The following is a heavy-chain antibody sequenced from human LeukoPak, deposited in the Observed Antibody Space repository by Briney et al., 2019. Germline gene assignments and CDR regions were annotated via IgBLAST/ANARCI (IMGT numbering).Heavy chain of an antibody. Sequence: ASVKVSCKTSGYTFTGYYMHWVRQAPGQGLEWMGWINPNSGGTNYAQKFQGRVTMTRDTSISTAYMELSRLRSDDTAVYYCASLGFLEGATHFDYWGQGTLVTVSS. J-gene: IGHJ4*02. CDR3: ASLGFLEGATHFDY. CDR2: INPNSGGT. CDR1: GYTFTGYY. D-gene: IGHD1-26*01. V-gene: IGHV1-2*02.